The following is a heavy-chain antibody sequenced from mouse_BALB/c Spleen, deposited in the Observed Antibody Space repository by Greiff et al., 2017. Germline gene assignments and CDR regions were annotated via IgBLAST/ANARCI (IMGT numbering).Heavy chain of an antibody. V-gene: IGHV5-12-2*01. Sequence: DVMLVESGGGLVQPGGSLKLSCAASGFTFSSYTMSWVRQTPEKRLEWVAYISNGGGSTYYPDTVKGRFTISRDNAKNTLYLQMSSLKSEDTAMYYCARQLGPYFDYWGQGTTLTVSS. CDR3: ARQLGPYFDY. J-gene: IGHJ2*01. D-gene: IGHD3-1*01. CDR2: ISNGGGST. CDR1: GFTFSSYT.